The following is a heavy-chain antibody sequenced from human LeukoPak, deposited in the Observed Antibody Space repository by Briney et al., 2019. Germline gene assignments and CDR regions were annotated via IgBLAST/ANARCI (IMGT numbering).Heavy chain of an antibody. CDR2: IYYSGST. CDR3: ARGDVYFDY. V-gene: IGHV4-59*01. J-gene: IGHJ4*02. Sequence: SETLSLTCTVSGGSISSYYCTWIRQPPGKGLEWIGYIYYSGSTNYNPSLKSRVTISVDTSKNQFSLKLSSVTAADTAVYYCARGDVYFDYWGQGTLVTVSS. D-gene: IGHD3-16*01. CDR1: GGSISSYY.